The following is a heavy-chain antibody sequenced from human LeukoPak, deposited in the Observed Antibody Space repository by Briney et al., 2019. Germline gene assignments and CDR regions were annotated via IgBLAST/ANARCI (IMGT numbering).Heavy chain of an antibody. CDR1: GFTFSNYA. D-gene: IGHD3-10*01. J-gene: IGHJ4*02. V-gene: IGHV3-23*01. Sequence: GGSLGLSCAASGFTFSNYAMSWVRQAPGKGLEWVSAISGSASSTYHADSVKGRFTISRDNSKNTLYLQVNSLRAEDTAVYYCARDLSYYGSGTIWGQGTLVTVSS. CDR2: ISGSASST. CDR3: ARDLSYYGSGTI.